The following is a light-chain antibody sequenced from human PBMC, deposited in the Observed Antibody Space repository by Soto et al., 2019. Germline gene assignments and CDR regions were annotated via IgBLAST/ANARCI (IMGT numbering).Light chain of an antibody. Sequence: QPVLTQSPSASASLGASVKLTCTLSSGHSSYAIAWHQQQPEKGPRYLMKLNSDGSHSRGDGIPDRFAGSSSGAERYPTISRLQADDEADYYCQTWGTGIHVFGTGTKVTVL. CDR3: QTWGTGIHV. CDR1: SGHSSYA. J-gene: IGLJ1*01. V-gene: IGLV4-69*01. CDR2: LNSDGSH.